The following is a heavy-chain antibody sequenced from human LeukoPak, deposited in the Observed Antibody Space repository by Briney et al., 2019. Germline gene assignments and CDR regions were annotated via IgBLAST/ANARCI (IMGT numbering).Heavy chain of an antibody. D-gene: IGHD4-17*01. CDR2: INHSGSS. CDR3: ARGEDGDYYFQH. CDR1: GGSISNSNW. J-gene: IGHJ1*01. Sequence: SETLPLTCAVSGGSISNSNWWSWVRQPPGKGLEWIGEINHSGSSNYNPSLKSRVTISVDTSKNQFSLKLSSVTAADTAVYYCARGEDGDYYFQHWGQGTLVTVSS. V-gene: IGHV4-4*02.